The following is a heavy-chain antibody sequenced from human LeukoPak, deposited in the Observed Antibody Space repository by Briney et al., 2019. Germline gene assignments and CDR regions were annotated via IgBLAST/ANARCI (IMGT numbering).Heavy chain of an antibody. CDR1: GYTFTGYY. CDR2: IIPIFGTA. J-gene: IGHJ4*02. D-gene: IGHD6-19*01. V-gene: IGHV1-69*05. Sequence: GASVKVSCKASGYTFTGYYMHWVRQAPGQGLEWMGWIIPIFGTANYAQKFQGRVTITTDESTSTAYMELSSLRSEDTAVYYCARGRSGGWVGYWGQGTLVTVSS. CDR3: ARGRSGGWVGY.